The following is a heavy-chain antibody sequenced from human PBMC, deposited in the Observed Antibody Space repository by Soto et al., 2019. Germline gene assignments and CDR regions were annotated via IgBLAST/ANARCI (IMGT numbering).Heavy chain of an antibody. Sequence: QVQLVQSGAEVKKPGSSVKVSCKASGGTFSSYAISWVRQAPGQGLEWMGGIIPIFGTANYAQKFQGRVTITADKSTSTAYMELSSLRSEDTAVYYCARERGYYYDSSGYPTDYWGQGTLVTVSS. CDR2: IIPIFGTA. CDR3: ARERGYYYDSSGYPTDY. V-gene: IGHV1-69*06. CDR1: GGTFSSYA. D-gene: IGHD3-22*01. J-gene: IGHJ4*02.